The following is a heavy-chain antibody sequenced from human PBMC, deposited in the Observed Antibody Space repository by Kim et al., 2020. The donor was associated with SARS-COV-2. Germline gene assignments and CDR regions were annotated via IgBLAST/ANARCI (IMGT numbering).Heavy chain of an antibody. CDR2: IYNDGSVT. CDR3: SIYRGGSNFDY. J-gene: IGHJ4*02. Sequence: GGSLRLSCAASGFPFSNYWMQWVRQAPGKGLVWVSRIYNDGSVTNYADSVKGRFTISRDNAKNTLYLQMNSLRAEDTAVYYCSIYRGGSNFDYWGQGTLVTVSS. V-gene: IGHV3-74*01. D-gene: IGHD2-15*01. CDR1: GFPFSNYW.